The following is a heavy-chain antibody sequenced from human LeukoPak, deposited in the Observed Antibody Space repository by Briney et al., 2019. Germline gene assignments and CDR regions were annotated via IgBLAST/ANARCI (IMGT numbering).Heavy chain of an antibody. CDR3: ARAHYYDSSGYYSAVAY. CDR2: ISSNGGST. J-gene: IGHJ4*02. Sequence: GGSLRLSCAASGFTFSSYAMHWVRQAPGKGLEYVSAISSNGGSTYYANSVKGRFTISRDNSKNTLYLQMGSLRAEDMAVYYCARAHYYDSSGYYSAVAYWGQGTLVTVSS. CDR1: GFTFSSYA. D-gene: IGHD3-22*01. V-gene: IGHV3-64*01.